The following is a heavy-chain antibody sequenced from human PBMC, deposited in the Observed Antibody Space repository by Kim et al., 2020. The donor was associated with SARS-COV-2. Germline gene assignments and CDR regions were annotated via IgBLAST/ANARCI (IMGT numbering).Heavy chain of an antibody. CDR1: GGSISSYY. CDR2: IYYSGST. V-gene: IGHV4-59*01. D-gene: IGHD3-3*01. CDR3: ARASDYDFWSGYYRDYYYYGMDV. J-gene: IGHJ6*02. Sequence: SETLSLTCTVSGGSISSYYWSWIRQPPGKGLEWIGYIYYSGSTNYNPSLKSRVTISVDTSKNQFSLKLSSVTAADTAVYYCARASDYDFWSGYYRDYYYYGMDVWGQGTTVTVSS.